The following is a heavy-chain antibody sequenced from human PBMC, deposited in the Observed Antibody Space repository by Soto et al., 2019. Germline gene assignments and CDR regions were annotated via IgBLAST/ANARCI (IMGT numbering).Heavy chain of an antibody. CDR3: AKDYVVVAATNAFDI. Sequence: EVQLVESGGGLVQPGRSLRLSCAASGFTFDDYAMHWVRQVPGKGLEWVSGISWKSGSVDHADSVKGRFTISRDNAKKSLYLQMNCLRAKDTALYYRAKDYVVVAATNAFDIWGQGTMVTVSS. J-gene: IGHJ3*02. D-gene: IGHD2-15*01. V-gene: IGHV3-9*01. CDR1: GFTFDDYA. CDR2: ISWKSGSV.